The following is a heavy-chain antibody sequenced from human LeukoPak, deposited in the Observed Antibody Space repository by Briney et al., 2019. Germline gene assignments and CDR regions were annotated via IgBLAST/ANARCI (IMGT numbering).Heavy chain of an antibody. CDR3: AKDKDYDSSNWFDP. Sequence: GGSLRLSCAAPGFTFSSYGMHWVRQAPGKGLAWVAVIWYDGSNKYYADSVKGRFTISRDNSKNTLYLQMNSLRAEDTAVYYCAKDKDYDSSNWFDPWGQGTLVTVSS. V-gene: IGHV3-33*06. CDR2: IWYDGSNK. D-gene: IGHD3-22*01. J-gene: IGHJ5*02. CDR1: GFTFSSYG.